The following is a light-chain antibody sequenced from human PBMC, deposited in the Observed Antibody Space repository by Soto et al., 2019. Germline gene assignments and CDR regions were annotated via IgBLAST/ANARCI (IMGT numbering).Light chain of an antibody. CDR1: SSDFDSSNR. V-gene: IGLV2-18*02. Sequence: QSALTQPPSVSGSPGQSATISCTGTSSDFDSSNRVSWYQQPPGTAPKLLISDVSNRPSGVPDRFSGSKSGNTASLTISGLQAEDEADYYCSSYTSSSTYVFGTGTKLTVL. CDR3: SSYTSSSTYV. CDR2: DVS. J-gene: IGLJ1*01.